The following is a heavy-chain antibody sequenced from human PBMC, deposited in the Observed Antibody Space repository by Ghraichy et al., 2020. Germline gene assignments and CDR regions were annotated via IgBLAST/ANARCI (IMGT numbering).Heavy chain of an antibody. CDR2: THYMSKWYN. V-gene: IGHV6-1*01. D-gene: IGHD6-19*01. Sequence: SQTLSLTCAISGDSVSNNSAAWNWIRQSPSRGLEWLGRTHYMSKWYNDYAVSVKSRITIKPDTSKNQFSLLLNSVTPEDTAVYYCARDPYTSGWSDYYNGLDVWGQGTTVTVSS. J-gene: IGHJ6*02. CDR1: GDSVSNNSAA. CDR3: ARDPYTSGWSDYYNGLDV.